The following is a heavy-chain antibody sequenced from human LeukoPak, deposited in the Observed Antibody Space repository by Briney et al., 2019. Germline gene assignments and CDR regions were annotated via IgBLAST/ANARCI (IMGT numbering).Heavy chain of an antibody. V-gene: IGHV3-30*18. CDR1: GFTFSSNG. CDR3: AKDGAERTSYYYYGVDV. Sequence: PGRSLRLSCAASGFTFSSNGIHWVRQAPGKGLEWVAVISYDGDNKFYADSVKGRFTISRDNSKNTLYLQMNSLRPEDTAVYYCAKDGAERTSYYYYGVDVWGQGTTVTVSS. CDR2: ISYDGDNK. D-gene: IGHD3-10*01. J-gene: IGHJ6*02.